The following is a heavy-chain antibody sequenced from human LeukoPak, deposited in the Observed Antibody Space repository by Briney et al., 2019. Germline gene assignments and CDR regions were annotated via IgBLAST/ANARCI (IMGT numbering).Heavy chain of an antibody. CDR2: IKQDGSEK. V-gene: IGHV3-7*01. D-gene: IGHD3-22*01. J-gene: IGHJ4*02. CDR1: GFTFSSYW. CDR3: ARSSYYYDSSGYYFDY. Sequence: GGSLRLSCAASGFTFSSYWMHWVRQAPGKGLEWVADIKQDGSEKYYVDSVKGRFTISRDNAKNSLYLQMNSLRAEDTAVYYCARSSYYYDSSGYYFDYWGQGTLVTVSS.